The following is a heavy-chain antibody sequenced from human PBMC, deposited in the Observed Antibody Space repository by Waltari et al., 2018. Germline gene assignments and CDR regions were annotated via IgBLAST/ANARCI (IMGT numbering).Heavy chain of an antibody. CDR2: IKQDGSEK. D-gene: IGHD4-17*01. CDR3: ATSNDYGDYFDY. V-gene: IGHV3-7*01. CDR1: GFTFSSYW. Sequence: EVQLVESGGGLVQPGGSLRLSCAASGFTFSSYWMSWVRQAPGEGLEGVANIKQDGSEKYYVDSVKGRFTISRDNAKNSLYLQMNSLRAEDTAVYYCATSNDYGDYFDYWGQGTLVTVSS. J-gene: IGHJ4*02.